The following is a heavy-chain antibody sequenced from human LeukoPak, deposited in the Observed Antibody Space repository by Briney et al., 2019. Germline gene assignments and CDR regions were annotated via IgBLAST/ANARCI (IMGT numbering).Heavy chain of an antibody. CDR2: FDPDNGAI. D-gene: IGHD3-10*01. J-gene: IGHJ6*02. Sequence: ASVKVSCKVSGYILHELSMQWVRQAPGKGLEWMGGFDPDNGAILYAQKFQGRVTMTRDTSTSTVYMELSSLRSEDTAVYYCARGRIYYGSGVRDYCYYGMDVWGQGTTVTVSS. V-gene: IGHV1-24*01. CDR1: GYILHELS. CDR3: ARGRIYYGSGVRDYCYYGMDV.